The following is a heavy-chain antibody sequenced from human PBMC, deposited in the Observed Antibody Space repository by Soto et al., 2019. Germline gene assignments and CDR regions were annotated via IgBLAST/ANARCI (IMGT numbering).Heavy chain of an antibody. D-gene: IGHD4-17*01. CDR2: IYYSGST. Sequence: QVQLQESGPGLVKPSQTLSLTCTVSGGSISSGGYYWSWIRQHPGKGLEWIGYIYYSGSTYYNPSLKRRVTISVDTSKTQFSLTLSSVTAADTAVYYCARGNTTVTPWGFDYWGQGTPVTVSS. CDR3: ARGNTTVTPWGFDY. V-gene: IGHV4-31*03. CDR1: GGSISSGGYY. J-gene: IGHJ4*02.